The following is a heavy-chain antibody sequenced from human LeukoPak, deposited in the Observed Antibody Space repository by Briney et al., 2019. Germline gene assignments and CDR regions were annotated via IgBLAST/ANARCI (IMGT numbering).Heavy chain of an antibody. CDR3: AKDEDRHYYGSGSYYNQFDY. J-gene: IGHJ4*02. V-gene: IGHV3-23*01. Sequence: GGSLRLSCAASGFTFSSYAMSWVRQAPGKGLEWVSAISGSGGSTYYADSVKGRFTTSRDNSKNTLYLQMNSLRAEDTAVYYCAKDEDRHYYGSGSYYNQFDYWGQGTLVTVSS. CDR2: ISGSGGST. D-gene: IGHD3-10*01. CDR1: GFTFSSYA.